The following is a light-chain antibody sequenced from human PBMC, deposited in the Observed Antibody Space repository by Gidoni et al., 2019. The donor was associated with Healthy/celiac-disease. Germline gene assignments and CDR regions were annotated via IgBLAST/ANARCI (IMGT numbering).Light chain of an antibody. Sequence: IWQTPYPSLLSASTGDRVTISCRTSQDISSYLAWYQQKPGKAPKLLIYAASTLQSGVPSRFSGSGSGTDFTLTISCLQSEDFATYYCQQYYSFPRTFGQGTKVEIK. CDR1: QDISSY. V-gene: IGKV1D-8*01. CDR3: QQYYSFPRT. J-gene: IGKJ1*01. CDR2: AAS.